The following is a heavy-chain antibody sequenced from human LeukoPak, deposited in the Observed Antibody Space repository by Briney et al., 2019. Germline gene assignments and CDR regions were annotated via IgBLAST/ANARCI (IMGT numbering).Heavy chain of an antibody. CDR1: GGSISSSSYY. CDR3: ANSWSITMVRGVIIWFDP. Sequence: SETLSLTCTVSGGSISSSSYYWGWIRQPPGKGLEWIGSIYYSGSTYYNPSLKSRVTISVDTSKNQFSLKLSSATAADTAVYYCANSWSITMVRGVIIWFDPWGQGTLVTVSS. J-gene: IGHJ5*02. V-gene: IGHV4-39*01. CDR2: IYYSGST. D-gene: IGHD3-10*01.